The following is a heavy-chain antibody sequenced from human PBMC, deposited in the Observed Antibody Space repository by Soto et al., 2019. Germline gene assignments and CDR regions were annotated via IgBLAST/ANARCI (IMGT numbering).Heavy chain of an antibody. CDR1: GYTFSTYA. Sequence: QVQVVQSGAEVKKPGASVKVSCKASGYTFSTYAMHWVRQAPGQSLEWMGWINGGTGQTRYSQRFHARVTITRDTPASTAYMELTSLTSEDTTVYYCARGKGMEENYYYYGMDIWGQGTTVTVSS. D-gene: IGHD1-1*01. CDR2: INGGTGQT. V-gene: IGHV1-3*01. J-gene: IGHJ6*02. CDR3: ARGKGMEENYYYYGMDI.